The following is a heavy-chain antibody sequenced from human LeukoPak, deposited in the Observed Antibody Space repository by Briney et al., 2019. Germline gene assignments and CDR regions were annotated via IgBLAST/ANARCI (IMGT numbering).Heavy chain of an antibody. Sequence: SETLSLTCTVSGGSVTTSSYYWGWIRQPPGKGLEWIGIIYYSGSTYYNPSLKGRVTISVDTSKNQFSLKLSSVTAADTAVYYCARAFRARYFDLWGRGTLVTVSS. CDR1: GGSVTTSSYY. V-gene: IGHV4-39*01. D-gene: IGHD2/OR15-2a*01. CDR2: IYYSGST. CDR3: ARAFRARYFDL. J-gene: IGHJ2*01.